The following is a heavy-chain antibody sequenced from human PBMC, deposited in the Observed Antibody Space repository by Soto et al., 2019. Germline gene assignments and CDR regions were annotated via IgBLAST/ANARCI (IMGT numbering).Heavy chain of an antibody. CDR2: ISAYNGNT. J-gene: IGHJ4*02. CDR1: GYTFTSYG. Sequence: QVQLVQSGAEVKKPGASVKVSCKASGYTFTSYGISWVRQAPGQGREWMGWISAYNGNTNYAQKLQDXLXXXTXXPTSTASLELRSLRSDDTAVYYCAREYYYGSGPTHWGPGTLVTVSS. CDR3: AREYYYGSGPTH. D-gene: IGHD3-10*01. V-gene: IGHV1-18*01.